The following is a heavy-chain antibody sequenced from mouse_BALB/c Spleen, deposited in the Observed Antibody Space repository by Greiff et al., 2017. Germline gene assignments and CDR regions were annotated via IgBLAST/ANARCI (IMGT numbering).Heavy chain of an antibody. CDR2: IDPANGNT. V-gene: IGHV14-3*02. Sequence: VQLQQSGAELVKPGASVKLSCTASGFNFKDTYMHWVKQRPEQGLEWIGRIDPANGNTKYDPKFQGKATITADTSSNTAYLQLSSLSSEDTAVYYSALYDYGNSMDYWGQGTTLTVSS. D-gene: IGHD1-1*01. J-gene: IGHJ2*01. CDR1: GFNFKDTY. CDR3: ALYDYGNSMDY.